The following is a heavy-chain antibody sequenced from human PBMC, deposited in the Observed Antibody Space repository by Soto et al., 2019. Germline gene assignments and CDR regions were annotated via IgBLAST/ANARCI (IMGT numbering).Heavy chain of an antibody. CDR2: IYYSGST. CDR1: GGSISSYY. Sequence: SETLSLTCTVSGGSISSYYWSWIRQPPGKGLEWIGYIYYSGSTNYNPSLKSRDTISVDTSKNQFSLKLSSVTAADTAVYYCAREMVSRERCFVYWGQGTLVSVSS. J-gene: IGHJ4*02. CDR3: AREMVSRERCFVY. V-gene: IGHV4-59*01. D-gene: IGHD2-8*01.